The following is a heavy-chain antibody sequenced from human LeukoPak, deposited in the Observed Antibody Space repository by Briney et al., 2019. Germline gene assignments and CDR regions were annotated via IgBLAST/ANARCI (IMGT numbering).Heavy chain of an antibody. CDR1: GGSLSSYY. D-gene: IGHD2-2*01. Sequence: SETLSLTCTVSGGSLSSYYWSWIRQPPGKGLEWIGYIYYSGSTNYNPSLKSRVTISVETSKNQFSLKLSSVTAADTAVYYCARGSYHRNYFDYWGQGTLVTVSS. CDR3: ARGSYHRNYFDY. CDR2: IYYSGST. V-gene: IGHV4-59*01. J-gene: IGHJ4*02.